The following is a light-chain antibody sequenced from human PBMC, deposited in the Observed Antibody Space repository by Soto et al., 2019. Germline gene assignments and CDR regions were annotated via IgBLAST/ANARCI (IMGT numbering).Light chain of an antibody. Sequence: QSAPTQPASVSGSPGQSITISCTGTSSDIGSNNYVSWYQQHPDKAPKVMIYEVSNRPSGVSNRFSGSKSGNTASLTISGLQAEDEADYYCSSYTVTSVTLYVFGTGTKLTVL. CDR1: SSDIGSNNY. V-gene: IGLV2-14*01. J-gene: IGLJ1*01. CDR2: EVS. CDR3: SSYTVTSVTLYV.